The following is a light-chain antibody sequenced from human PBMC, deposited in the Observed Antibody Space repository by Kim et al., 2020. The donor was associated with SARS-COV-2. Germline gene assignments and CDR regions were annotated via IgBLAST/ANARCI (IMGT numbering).Light chain of an antibody. CDR2: QDS. CDR3: QAWDSSTFYV. V-gene: IGLV3-1*01. CDR1: KLGDKY. J-gene: IGLJ1*01. Sequence: SYELIQPPSVSVSPGQTASITCSGDKLGDKYACWYQQKPGQSPVLVIYQDSKRPSGIPERFSGSNSGNTATLTISGTQAMDEADYYCQAWDSSTFYVFGTGTKVTVL.